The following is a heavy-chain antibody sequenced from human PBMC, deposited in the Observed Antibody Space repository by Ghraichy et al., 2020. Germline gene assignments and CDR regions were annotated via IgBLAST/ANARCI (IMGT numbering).Heavy chain of an antibody. J-gene: IGHJ6*02. CDR3: TRERNYGSGSYWVDV. CDR1: GDFITNYNW. Sequence: SETLSLTCVVSGDFITNYNWWSWVRQPPGKGLEWIGEIFHSGTTNYNPSLKSRVTISVDKSRNQFALKLTSVTAADTAVYYCTRERNYGSGSYWVDVWGQGTMVTVSS. CDR2: IFHSGTT. V-gene: IGHV4/OR15-8*01. D-gene: IGHD3-10*01.